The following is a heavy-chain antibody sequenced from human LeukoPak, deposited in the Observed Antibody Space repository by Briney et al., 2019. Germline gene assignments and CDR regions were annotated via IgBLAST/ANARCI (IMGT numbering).Heavy chain of an antibody. CDR3: ARVPIFGVVITYYYYYGMDV. V-gene: IGHV4-30-4*01. CDR1: GGSISSGDYY. Sequence: SETLSLTCTVSGGSISSGDYYWSWIRQPPGKGLEWIGYIYYSGSTYYNPSLKSRVTISVDTSKNQFSLKLSSVTAADTAVYYCARVPIFGVVITYYYYYGMDVWGQGTTVTVSS. CDR2: IYYSGST. D-gene: IGHD3-3*01. J-gene: IGHJ6*02.